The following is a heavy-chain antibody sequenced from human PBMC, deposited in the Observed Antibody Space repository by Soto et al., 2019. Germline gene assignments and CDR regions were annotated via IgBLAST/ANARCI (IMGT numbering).Heavy chain of an antibody. J-gene: IGHJ4*02. D-gene: IGHD3-3*01. CDR2: ISYDGSNK. CDR1: GFTFSSYG. V-gene: IGHV3-30*18. Sequence: QVQLVESGRGVVQPGRSLRLSCAASGFTFSSYGMHWVRQAPGKGLEWVAVISYDGSNKYYADSVKGRFTISRDNSKNTLYLQMNSLRAEDTAVYYCAKDPYAFWSGYSYYFDYWGQGTLVTVSS. CDR3: AKDPYAFWSGYSYYFDY.